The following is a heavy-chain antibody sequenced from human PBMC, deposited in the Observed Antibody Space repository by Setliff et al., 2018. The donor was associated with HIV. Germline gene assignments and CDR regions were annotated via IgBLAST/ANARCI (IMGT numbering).Heavy chain of an antibody. Sequence: SVNVSCKASVGTFSSYAISWVRQAPGQGLEWMGRIIPILGTANYAQKFQGRVTITADKSTSTAYMELSSLRSDDTAVYYCARDPGEGCGGFLEWTIGYYYYMDVWGKGTTVTVSS. J-gene: IGHJ6*03. CDR3: ARDPGEGCGGFLEWTIGYYYYMDV. D-gene: IGHD3-3*01. CDR2: IIPILGTA. CDR1: VGTFSSYA. V-gene: IGHV1-69*06.